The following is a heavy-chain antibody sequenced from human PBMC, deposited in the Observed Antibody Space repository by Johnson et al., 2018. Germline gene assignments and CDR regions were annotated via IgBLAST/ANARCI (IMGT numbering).Heavy chain of an antibody. J-gene: IGHJ6*02. CDR3: AKEGCSSSRGLYYYGMDV. V-gene: IGHV3-43*01. Sequence: VQLVQSGGAVVQPGGSLRLSCAASGFTFDEYTMHWFRQVPGQGLEWVSLVTWDGGATFYADSVKGRFTISRDNSKNTLYLQMNSLRGEDTAIYYCAKEGCSSSRGLYYYGMDVWGQGTTVSVSS. CDR2: VTWDGGAT. CDR1: GFTFDEYT. D-gene: IGHD6-6*01.